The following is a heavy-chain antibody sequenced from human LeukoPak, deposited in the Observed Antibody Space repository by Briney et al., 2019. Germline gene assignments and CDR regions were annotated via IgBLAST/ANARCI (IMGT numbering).Heavy chain of an antibody. Sequence: GASVKVSCKASGYTFTSYDINWVRQATGQGLEWMGWMNPNSGNTGYAQKFQGRVTMTRNTSISTAYMELSSLRSEDTAVYYCARGLKYITIFGVVIGHNWFGPWGQGTLVTVSS. V-gene: IGHV1-8*01. CDR1: GYTFTSYD. CDR3: ARGLKYITIFGVVIGHNWFGP. CDR2: MNPNSGNT. J-gene: IGHJ5*02. D-gene: IGHD3-3*01.